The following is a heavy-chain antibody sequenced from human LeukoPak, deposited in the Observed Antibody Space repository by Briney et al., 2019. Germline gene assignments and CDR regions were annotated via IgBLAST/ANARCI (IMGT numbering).Heavy chain of an antibody. J-gene: IGHJ6*03. CDR1: GGSLSGYY. D-gene: IGHD1-26*01. Sequence: SETLSLTCAVSGGSLSGYYWTWIRQPPGKGLEWIGEINHSGSTNYNPSLKSRVTISVDTSKNQFSLKLSSVTAADTAVYYCARNSGSYYYYYYMDVWGKGTTVTVSS. CDR3: ARNSGSYYYYYYMDV. CDR2: INHSGST. V-gene: IGHV4-34*01.